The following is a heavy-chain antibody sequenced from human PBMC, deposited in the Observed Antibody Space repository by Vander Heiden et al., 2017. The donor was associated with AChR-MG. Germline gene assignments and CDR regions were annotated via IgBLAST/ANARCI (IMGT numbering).Heavy chain of an antibody. CDR1: GFPFRGYG. V-gene: IGHV3-30*18. Sequence: QVPLAEAGGGVVRPGMSLALSLVVPGFPFRGYGMHWVRQAPGKGLEWVAVISYDGSNKYYADSVKGRFTISRDNSKNTLYLQMNSLRAEDTAVYYCAKDLRGVRYGENFDYWGQGTLVTVAS. CDR3: AKDLRGVRYGENFDY. D-gene: IGHD4-17*01. J-gene: IGHJ4*02. CDR2: ISYDGSNK.